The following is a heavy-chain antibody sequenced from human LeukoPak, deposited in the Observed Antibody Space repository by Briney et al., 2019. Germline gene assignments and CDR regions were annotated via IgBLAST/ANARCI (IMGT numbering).Heavy chain of an antibody. CDR1: GFTFSTRW. CDR3: ARDYRDSSGWNWHLDL. J-gene: IGHJ2*01. D-gene: IGHD6-19*01. V-gene: IGHV3-7*01. Sequence: PGGSLRLSCAAAGFTFSTRWMSWVRQAPGKGLEWVANTKQDGSEKYYVDSVKGRFTISRDNTKDSLYLQMNSLRDEDTGVYFCARDYRDSSGWNWHLDLWGRGTLVTVSS. CDR2: TKQDGSEK.